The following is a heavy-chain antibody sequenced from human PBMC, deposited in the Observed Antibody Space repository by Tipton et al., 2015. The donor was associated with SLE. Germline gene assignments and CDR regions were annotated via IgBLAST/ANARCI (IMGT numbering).Heavy chain of an antibody. CDR2: INHSGST. Sequence: TLSLTCAVYGGSFSGYYWSWIRQPPGKGLEWIGEINHSGSTNYNPSLKSRVTISVDTSKNHFSLKLSSVTAADTAVYYCARGQLLWFGEFRWFDPWGQGTLVTVSS. V-gene: IGHV4-34*01. J-gene: IGHJ5*02. CDR3: ARGQLLWFGEFRWFDP. D-gene: IGHD3-10*01. CDR1: GGSFSGYY.